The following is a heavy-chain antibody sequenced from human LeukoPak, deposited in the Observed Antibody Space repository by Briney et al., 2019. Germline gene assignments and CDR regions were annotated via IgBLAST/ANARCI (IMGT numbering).Heavy chain of an antibody. V-gene: IGHV1-69*04. CDR1: GGTFSSYA. Sequence: SVKVSCKASGGTFSSYAISWVRQAPGQGREWMGRIIPILGIANYAQKFQGRVTITADKSTSTAYMELSSLRSEDTAVYYCARNDYGNAFDIWGQGTMVTVSS. CDR2: IIPILGIA. D-gene: IGHD4-17*01. J-gene: IGHJ3*02. CDR3: ARNDYGNAFDI.